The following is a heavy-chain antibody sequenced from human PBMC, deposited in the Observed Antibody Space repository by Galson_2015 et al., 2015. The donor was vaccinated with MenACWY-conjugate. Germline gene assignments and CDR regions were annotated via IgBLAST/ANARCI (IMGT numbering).Heavy chain of an antibody. CDR2: LSSSGGTT. V-gene: IGHV3-23*01. CDR1: GFTFSSYA. J-gene: IGHJ4*02. D-gene: IGHD1-26*01. Sequence: SLRLSCAASGFTFSSYAMSWVRQALGQGLEWVSSLSSSGGTTYYADSVKGRFTISRDNSKNTLYLQMNSPRAEDTAVYYCAKAPGKWRGGSYYFDYWGQGTLVTVSS. CDR3: AKAPGKWRGGSYYFDY.